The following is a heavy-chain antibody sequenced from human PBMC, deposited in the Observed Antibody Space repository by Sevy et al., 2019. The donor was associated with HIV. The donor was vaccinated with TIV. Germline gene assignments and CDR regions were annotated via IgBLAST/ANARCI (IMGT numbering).Heavy chain of an antibody. Sequence: LSLTCAASGFTFNIYSMSWVRQTPGKGLEWVATLSFGCGKINHADSVKGRFTMSRDDSKNAVYLQMNNLRVEDTAIYYCAREGCTKPHHYWGQGTLVTVSS. V-gene: IGHV3-23*01. CDR3: AREGCTKPHHY. CDR2: LSFGCGKI. CDR1: GFTFNIYS. J-gene: IGHJ4*02. D-gene: IGHD2-8*01.